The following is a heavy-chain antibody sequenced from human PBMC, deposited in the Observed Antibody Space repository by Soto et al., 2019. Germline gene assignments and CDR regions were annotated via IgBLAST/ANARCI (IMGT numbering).Heavy chain of an antibody. D-gene: IGHD3-22*01. V-gene: IGHV3-15*07. J-gene: IGHJ6*02. CDR3: TTDTTIVVVILDPPSYGMDV. CDR1: GFTFSNAW. Sequence: GGSLRLSCAASGFTFSNAWMNWVRQAPGKGLEWVGRIKSKTDGGTKDYAAPVKGRFTISRDDSKNTLYLQMNSLKTEDTAVYYCTTDTTIVVVILDPPSYGMDVWGQGTTVTVSS. CDR2: IKSKTDGGTK.